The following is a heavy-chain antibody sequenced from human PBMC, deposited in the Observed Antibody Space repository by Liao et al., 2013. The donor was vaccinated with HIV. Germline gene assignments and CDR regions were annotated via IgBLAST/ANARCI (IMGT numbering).Heavy chain of an antibody. CDR3: ARAGRIAVSGNYGLRY. Sequence: QVQLQESGPGLVKPSETLSLTCTVSGGSISSYYWSWIRQPPGKGLEWIGEINHSGSTNYNPSLKSRVTISVDTSKNQFSLKLRSVTAADTAVYFCARAGRIAVSGNYGLRYWGQGTLVTVSS. J-gene: IGHJ4*02. CDR2: INHSGST. D-gene: IGHD6-19*01. V-gene: IGHV4-34*01. CDR1: GGSISSYY.